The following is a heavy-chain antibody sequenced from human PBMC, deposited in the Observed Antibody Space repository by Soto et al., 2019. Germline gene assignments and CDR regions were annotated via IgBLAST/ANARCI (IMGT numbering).Heavy chain of an antibody. CDR3: ARRNIAAPATAFDL. Sequence: PGESLKISCQGSGYRFSTYWIHWVRQLPGKGLESVGIIYPADSDTRYSPSFQGQVTISADNTISTTYLQWSSLKASDTAMYFCARRNIAAPATAFDLWGQGTPVTVAS. D-gene: IGHD6-13*01. J-gene: IGHJ4*02. CDR1: GYRFSTYW. CDR2: IYPADSDT. V-gene: IGHV5-51*01.